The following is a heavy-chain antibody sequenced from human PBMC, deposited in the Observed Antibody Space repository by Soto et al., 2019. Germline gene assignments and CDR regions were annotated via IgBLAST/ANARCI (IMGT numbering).Heavy chain of an antibody. CDR2: IIPIFGTA. CDR3: ARDRIRGYYDSSGYSATNDAFDI. J-gene: IGHJ3*02. D-gene: IGHD3-22*01. V-gene: IGHV1-69*13. CDR1: GGTFSSYA. Sequence: SVKVSCKASGGTFSSYAISWVRQAPGQGLEWMGGIIPIFGTANYAQKFQGRVTITAYESTSTAYMELSSLRSEDTAVYYCARDRIRGYYDSSGYSATNDAFDIWG.